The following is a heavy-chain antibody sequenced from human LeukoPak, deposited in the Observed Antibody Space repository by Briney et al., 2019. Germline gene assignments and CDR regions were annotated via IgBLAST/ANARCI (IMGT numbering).Heavy chain of an antibody. CDR1: GFTFISYN. CDR2: ISSSSSYI. CDR3: AILNGNYT. J-gene: IGHJ5*02. D-gene: IGHD1-7*01. V-gene: IGHV3-21*01. Sequence: GGSLRLSCAASGFTFISYNMNWVRQAPRKGLEWVSSISSSSSYIYYADSVKGRFTISRDNAKNSLYLRMNSLRVEDTAVYYCAILNGNYTWGQGTLVTVSS.